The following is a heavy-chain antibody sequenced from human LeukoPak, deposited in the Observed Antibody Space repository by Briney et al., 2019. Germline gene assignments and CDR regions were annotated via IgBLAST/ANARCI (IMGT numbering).Heavy chain of an antibody. D-gene: IGHD2-15*01. J-gene: IGHJ3*02. CDR2: IYYSGST. CDR3: ARRGYAYDI. V-gene: IGHV4-59*08. CDR1: GGSISSYY. Sequence: PSETLSRTCTVSGGSISSYYWSWIRQPPGKGLEWIGYIYYSGSTNYNPSLKSRVTISVDTSKNQFSLKLSSVTAADTAVYYCARRGYAYDIWGQGTMVTVSS.